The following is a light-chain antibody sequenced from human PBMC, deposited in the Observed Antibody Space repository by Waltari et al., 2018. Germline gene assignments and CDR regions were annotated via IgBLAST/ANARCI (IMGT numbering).Light chain of an antibody. CDR2: AAS. V-gene: IGKV1-39*01. J-gene: IGKJ2*01. CDR1: RSINSY. CDR3: QQSHSAPPYT. Sequence: DIQMTQSPSSLSASVGDRLTITCRASRSINSYLSWYQHKPGKAPKLLIYAASTLQSGVPSRFSGSGSGTDFTLTISSLQPEDFATYYCQQSHSAPPYTFGQGTKLEIK.